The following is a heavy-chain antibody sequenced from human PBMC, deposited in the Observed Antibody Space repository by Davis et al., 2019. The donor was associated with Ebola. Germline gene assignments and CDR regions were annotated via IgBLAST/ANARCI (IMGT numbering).Heavy chain of an antibody. CDR3: ARATPTYYYDSSGYYGRPDAFDI. D-gene: IGHD3-22*01. Sequence: PGGSLRLSCAASGFTFASYAMNWVRQTPGKGLDWVSGISGNGDNTYYADSVKGRFTISRDNAKNSLYLQMNSLRAEDTAVYYCARATPTYYYDSSGYYGRPDAFDIWGQGTMVTVSS. CDR2: ISGNGDNT. J-gene: IGHJ3*02. CDR1: GFTFASYA. V-gene: IGHV3-23*01.